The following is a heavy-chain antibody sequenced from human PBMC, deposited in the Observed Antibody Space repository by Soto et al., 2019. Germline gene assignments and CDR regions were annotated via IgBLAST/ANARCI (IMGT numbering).Heavy chain of an antibody. V-gene: IGHV3-30-3*01. Sequence: XGSLRLSFAASGFIFSNYVMHWVRQAPGKGLEWVAVISYDVNSKHYADSVKGRFTISRDNSKSTLYVQMNSLRAEDTAVYYCARSYCGDDCALDHWGQGTLVTVSS. CDR3: ARSYCGDDCALDH. D-gene: IGHD2-21*02. CDR2: ISYDVNSK. CDR1: GFIFSNYV. J-gene: IGHJ4*02.